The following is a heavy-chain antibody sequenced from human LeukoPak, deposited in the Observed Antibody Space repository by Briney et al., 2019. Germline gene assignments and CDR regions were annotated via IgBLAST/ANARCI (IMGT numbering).Heavy chain of an antibody. Sequence: GGSLRLSCAASEFTFSSYKMNWVRQAPGKGLEWVSSISSGSNYIYYADSVKGRFTISRDNAKNTLYLQMNSLRVEDTAMYYCARVGREYSSSSPPDYWGQGTLVTVSS. CDR3: ARVGREYSSSSPPDY. CDR1: EFTFSSYK. J-gene: IGHJ4*02. V-gene: IGHV3-21*04. D-gene: IGHD6-6*01. CDR2: ISSGSNYI.